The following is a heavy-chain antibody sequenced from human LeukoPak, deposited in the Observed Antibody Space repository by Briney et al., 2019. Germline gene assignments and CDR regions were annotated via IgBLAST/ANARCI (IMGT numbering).Heavy chain of an antibody. CDR3: AKSLPESGADS. CDR2: ISPGGGFP. CDR1: GFTFSSHV. V-gene: IGHV3-23*01. Sequence: GGSLRLSCAASGFTFSSHVMNWVRQAPGRGLEWVSTISPGGGFPCYADSVKGRFTIARDNSKNTLYLQMNSLRAEDTGLYYCAKSLPESGADSWGQGALVTVSS. J-gene: IGHJ5*01. D-gene: IGHD2-8*02.